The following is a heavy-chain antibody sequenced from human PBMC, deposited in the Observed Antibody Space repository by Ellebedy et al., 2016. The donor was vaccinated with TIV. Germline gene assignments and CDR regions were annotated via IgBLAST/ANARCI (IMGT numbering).Heavy chain of an antibody. D-gene: IGHD3-10*01. Sequence: PGGSLRLSCAASEFTVSNNYMTWVRQAPGKGLEWVSLIYSGGTTDYADSVKGRFTISRDSSENTLYLQMNSLRADDTAVYYCAARSRGGYYYHHNMDVWGQGTTVTVSS. CDR1: EFTVSNNY. J-gene: IGHJ6*02. V-gene: IGHV3-53*01. CDR2: IYSGGTT. CDR3: AARSRGGYYYHHNMDV.